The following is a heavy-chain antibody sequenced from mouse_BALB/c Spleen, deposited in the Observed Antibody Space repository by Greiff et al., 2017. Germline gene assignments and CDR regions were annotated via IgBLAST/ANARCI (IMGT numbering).Heavy chain of an antibody. CDR1: GFTFSSYA. CDR2: ISSGGST. V-gene: IGHV5-6-5*01. J-gene: IGHJ2*01. CDR3: ARGRDRYDGS. Sequence: DVQLVESGGGLVKPGGSLKLSCAASGFTFSSYAMSWVRQTPEKRLEWVASISSGGSTYYPDSVKGRFTISRDNARNILYLQMSSLRSEDTAMYYCARGRDRYDGSWGQGTTLTVSS. D-gene: IGHD2-14*01.